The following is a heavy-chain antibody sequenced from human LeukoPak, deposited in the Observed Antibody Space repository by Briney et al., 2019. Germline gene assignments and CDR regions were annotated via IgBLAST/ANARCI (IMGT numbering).Heavy chain of an antibody. CDR3: AKPNSIISTGLYYFDY. V-gene: IGHV3-30*02. Sequence: GGSLRLSCAASGFTFSSYGMHGVRQPPGKGVEWVAFIRYDGSNEYYADSVKGGFTISRDNSKNTLYLQMNSLRAEDTAVYYCAKPNSIISTGLYYFDYWGQGTLVTVSS. D-gene: IGHD6-19*01. J-gene: IGHJ4*02. CDR1: GFTFSSYG. CDR2: IRYDGSNE.